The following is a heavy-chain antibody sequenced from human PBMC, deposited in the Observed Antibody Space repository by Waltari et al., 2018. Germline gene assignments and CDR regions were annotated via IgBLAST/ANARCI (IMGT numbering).Heavy chain of an antibody. V-gene: IGHV4-39*07. CDR1: GGSISSSSYY. J-gene: IGHJ5*02. D-gene: IGHD6-19*01. Sequence: QLQLQESGPGLVKPSETLSLTCTVSGGSISSSSYYWGWIRQPPGKGLEWIGSIYYSGSTYYNPSLKSRVTRSVDTSKNQFSLKLSSVTAADTAVYYCARGVAGTGGNWFDPWGQGTLVTVSS. CDR3: ARGVAGTGGNWFDP. CDR2: IYYSGST.